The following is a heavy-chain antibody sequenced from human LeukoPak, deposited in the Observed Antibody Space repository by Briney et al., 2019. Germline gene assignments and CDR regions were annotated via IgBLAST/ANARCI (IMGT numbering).Heavy chain of an antibody. J-gene: IGHJ4*02. V-gene: IGHV3-48*03. CDR3: AREGNYYDSSGSFDY. Sequence: GGSLRLSCAASGFTFSSYEMNWVRQAPGKGLEWVSYISSSGSTIYYADSVKGRFTTSRDNAKNSLYLQMNSLRAEDTAVYYCAREGNYYDSSGSFDYWGQGTLVTVSS. D-gene: IGHD3-22*01. CDR2: ISSSGSTI. CDR1: GFTFSSYE.